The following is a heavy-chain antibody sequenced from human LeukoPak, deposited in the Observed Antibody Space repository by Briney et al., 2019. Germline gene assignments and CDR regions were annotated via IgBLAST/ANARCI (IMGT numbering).Heavy chain of an antibody. CDR1: GASMSSNY. Sequence: TASETLSLTCNVSGASMSSNYWSWLRQPPGKGLEWIGYIYHSGNTNYSPSLESRVTMSVDESKNQFSLRVHFVSAADTAVYYCASTRRAAVAGRFDSWGQGTLVTVSS. V-gene: IGHV4-4*09. D-gene: IGHD6-19*01. CDR3: ASTRRAAVAGRFDS. J-gene: IGHJ4*02. CDR2: IYHSGNT.